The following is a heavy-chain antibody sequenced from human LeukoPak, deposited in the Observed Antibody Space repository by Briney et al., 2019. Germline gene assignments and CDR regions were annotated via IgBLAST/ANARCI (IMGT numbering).Heavy chain of an antibody. CDR2: ISSSSSYV. J-gene: IGHJ4*02. CDR1: GFTFSSYS. Sequence: PGGSLRLSCAASGFTFSSYSMNWVRQAPGKGLEWVSSISSSSSYVYYADSVKGRFTISRDNAKNSLYLQMNSLRAEDTAVYYCARDHTGGVVDYWGQGTLVTVSS. CDR3: ARDHTGGVVDY. D-gene: IGHD2-8*02. V-gene: IGHV3-21*01.